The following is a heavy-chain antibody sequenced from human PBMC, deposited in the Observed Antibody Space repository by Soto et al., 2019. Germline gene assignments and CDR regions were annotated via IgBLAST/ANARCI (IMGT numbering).Heavy chain of an antibody. CDR1: GFSLSTSGEG. Sequence: QITLKKSGPTLVQPTQTLTLTCTFSGFSLSTSGEGVDGIRQPPGKALEWLALIYWRDDKRYSPSLKSRLAISKDTPKNQVVLTMTSLDPVDTATYYCAHRRCSGGSCYNVFDIWGQGAMVTVSS. CDR2: IYWRDDK. CDR3: AHRRCSGGSCYNVFDI. V-gene: IGHV2-5*01. D-gene: IGHD2-15*01. J-gene: IGHJ3*02.